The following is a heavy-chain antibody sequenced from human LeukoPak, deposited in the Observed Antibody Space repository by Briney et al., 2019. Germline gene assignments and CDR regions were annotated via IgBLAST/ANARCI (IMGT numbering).Heavy chain of an antibody. CDR2: IYHSGTT. Sequence: LRLSCAASGFTFSSYAMSWIRQPPGKGLEWIGHIYHSGTTYYNPSVKSRMTISVDTSKNQFSLNLRSVTAVDTAVYYCARVQYCSGGSCHNLRLFDQWGQGTLVTVSS. CDR3: ARVQYCSGGSCHNLRLFDQ. D-gene: IGHD2-15*01. V-gene: IGHV4-30-2*05. J-gene: IGHJ4*02. CDR1: GFTFSSYA.